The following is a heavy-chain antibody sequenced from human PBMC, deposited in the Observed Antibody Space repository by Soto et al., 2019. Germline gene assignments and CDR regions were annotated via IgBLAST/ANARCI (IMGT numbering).Heavy chain of an antibody. CDR1: GFTFSSYG. J-gene: IGHJ3*02. CDR3: AKFQLGGVIVIGPSGAFDI. Sequence: ESGGGVVQPGRSLRLSCAASGFTFSSYGMHWVRQAPGKGLEWVAVISYDGSNKYYADSVKGRFTISRDNSKNTLYLQMNSLRAEDTAVYYCAKFQLGGVIVIGPSGAFDIWGQGTMVTVSS. D-gene: IGHD3-16*02. CDR2: ISYDGSNK. V-gene: IGHV3-30*18.